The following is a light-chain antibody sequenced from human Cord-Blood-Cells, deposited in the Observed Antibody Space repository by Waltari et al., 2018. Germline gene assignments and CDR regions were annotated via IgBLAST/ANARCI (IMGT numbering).Light chain of an antibody. J-gene: IGLJ3*02. V-gene: IGLV2-23*02. CDR1: CSDVGGYNY. Sequence: QSALTQPASVSGSPGQSITISCTGTCSDVGGYNYVSWYQQPPGKAPKLMIYDVSKRPSGVSNRFSGSKSGNTASLTISGLQAEDEADYYCCSYAGSSTWVFGGGTKLTVL. CDR2: DVS. CDR3: CSYAGSSTWV.